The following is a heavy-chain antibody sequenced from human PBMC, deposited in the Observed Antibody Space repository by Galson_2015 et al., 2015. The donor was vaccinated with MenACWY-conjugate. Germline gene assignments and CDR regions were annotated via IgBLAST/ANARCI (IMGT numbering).Heavy chain of an antibody. J-gene: IGHJ4*02. V-gene: IGHV4-59*01. D-gene: IGHD1-14*01. CDR1: GGSISSYY. CDR2: IYYSGST. Sequence: TLSLTCTVSGGSISSYYWSWIRQPPGKGLEWIGYIYYSGSTNYNPSLKSRVTISVDTSKNQFSLKLSSVTAADTAVYYCARWVGLNHPFDYWGQGTLVTVSS. CDR3: ARWVGLNHPFDY.